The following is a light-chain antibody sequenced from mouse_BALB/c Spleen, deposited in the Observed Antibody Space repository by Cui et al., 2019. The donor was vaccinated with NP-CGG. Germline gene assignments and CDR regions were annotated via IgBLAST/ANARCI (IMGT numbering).Light chain of an antibody. CDR1: TGDVTTSNY. V-gene: IGLV1*01. CDR3: ALWYSNHWV. Sequence: QAVVTQESVLTTPPGETVILTRRSSTGDVTTSNYANWVEEKPDHLFTGLIGGTKNRAPGVPARFSGSLIGDKAALTITGAQTEDEAIYFCALWYSNHWVFGGGTKLIVL. CDR2: GTK. J-gene: IGLJ1*01.